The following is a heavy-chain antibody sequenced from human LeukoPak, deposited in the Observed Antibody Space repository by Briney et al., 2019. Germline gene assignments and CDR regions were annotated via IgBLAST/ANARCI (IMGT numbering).Heavy chain of an antibody. V-gene: IGHV3-30-3*02. D-gene: IGHD5-18*01. CDR2: ISYDGSNK. Sequence: PGGSLRLSCAASGFTFSSYAMHWVRQAPGKGLEWVAVISYDGSNKYYADSVKGRFTISRDNSKITLYLQMNSLRTEDTAVYYCAKPLDVTTPMDGFDYWGQGTLVTVSS. CDR3: AKPLDVTTPMDGFDY. J-gene: IGHJ4*02. CDR1: GFTFSSYA.